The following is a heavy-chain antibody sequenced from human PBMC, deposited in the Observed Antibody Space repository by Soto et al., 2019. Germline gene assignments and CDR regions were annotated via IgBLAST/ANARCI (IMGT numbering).Heavy chain of an antibody. CDR1: GLAFSTYW. J-gene: IGHJ4*02. Sequence: PGGSLRLSCTTWGLAFSTYWMAWVRQAPGKGLEWVGNTKPDETETYYADSVEGRFTISRDNAKSSLYLQMDSLRVEDTAVYYCATIGDVTFHYWGQGTPVTVSS. V-gene: IGHV3-7*02. CDR3: ATIGDVTFHY. CDR2: TKPDETET. D-gene: IGHD4-4*01.